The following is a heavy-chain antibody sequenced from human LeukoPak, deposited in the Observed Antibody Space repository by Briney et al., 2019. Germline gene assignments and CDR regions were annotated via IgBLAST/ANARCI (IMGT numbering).Heavy chain of an antibody. CDR2: ISGSGGST. D-gene: IGHD6-13*01. Sequence: GASLRLSCAASGFTFSSYWMHWVRQAPGKGLEWVSAISGSGGSTYYADSVKGRFTISRDNSKNTLYLQMNSLRAEDTAVYYCAKVYSSSWSLDYWGQGTLVTVSS. V-gene: IGHV3-23*01. CDR3: AKVYSSSWSLDY. J-gene: IGHJ4*02. CDR1: GFTFSSYW.